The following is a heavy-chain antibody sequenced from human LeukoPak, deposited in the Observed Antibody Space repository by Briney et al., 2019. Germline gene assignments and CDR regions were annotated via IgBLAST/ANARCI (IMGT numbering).Heavy chain of an antibody. CDR1: GDSITGYY. V-gene: IGHV4-59*01. J-gene: IGHJ4*02. D-gene: IGHD6-19*01. CDR3: ARGAVAGIAGN. Sequence: PSETLSLTCTASGDSITGYYWGWIRQPPGKGLEWIGNIYYTGNTYYNPSLKSRVTISVDTSKNQFSLKLSSVTAADTAVYYCARGAVAGIAGNWGQGTQVTVSS. CDR2: IYYTGNT.